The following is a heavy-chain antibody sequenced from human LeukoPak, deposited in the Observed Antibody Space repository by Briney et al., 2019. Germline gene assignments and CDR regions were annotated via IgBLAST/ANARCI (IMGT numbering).Heavy chain of an antibody. D-gene: IGHD3-22*01. V-gene: IGHV1-18*01. CDR2: ISAYSGNT. CDR1: GYTFSSYG. J-gene: IGHJ4*02. Sequence: ASVKVSCEAFGYTFSSYGISWVRQAPGQGLEWMGWISAYSGNTNYAQKLQGRVTMTADTSTNTAYMELRSLRSDDTAVYYCARGHPGYYDNSGCLPLDYWGQGTLVTASS. CDR3: ARGHPGYYDNSGCLPLDY.